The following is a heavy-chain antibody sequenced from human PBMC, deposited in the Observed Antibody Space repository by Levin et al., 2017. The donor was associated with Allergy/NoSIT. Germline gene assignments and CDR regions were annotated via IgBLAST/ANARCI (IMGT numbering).Heavy chain of an antibody. V-gene: IGHV3-21*01. D-gene: IGHD2-15*01. CDR3: ARDLMWCSGGSCYSTRDLGDS. CDR2: ISRSSTYI. CDR1: RFTFSSYT. Sequence: NPGESLRLSCAASRFTFSSYTMNWVRQAPGKGLEWVSSISRSSTYIYYADSVKGRFTISRDNAKNSLYLQMNSLRAEDTAVYYCARDLMWCSGGSCYSTRDLGDSWGQGTLVTVSS. J-gene: IGHJ4*02.